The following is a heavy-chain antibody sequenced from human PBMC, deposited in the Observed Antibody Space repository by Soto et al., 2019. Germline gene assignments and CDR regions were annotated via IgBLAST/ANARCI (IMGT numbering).Heavy chain of an antibody. D-gene: IGHD5-18*01. Sequence: QVQLVQSGAEVKKPGASVKVSCKASGYTFNGYYIHWVRQAPGQGLEWMGWINPYNGGTHYAQKSQGRITLTSDTSTSTAYMEVSRLRSDETAVYYCARVYSYGLNFDYWGQGTLVTVSS. J-gene: IGHJ4*02. CDR1: GYTFNGYY. CDR2: INPYNGGT. CDR3: ARVYSYGLNFDY. V-gene: IGHV1-2*02.